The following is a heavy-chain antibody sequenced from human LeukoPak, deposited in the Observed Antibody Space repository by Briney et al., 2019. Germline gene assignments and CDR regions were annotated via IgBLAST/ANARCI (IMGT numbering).Heavy chain of an antibody. Sequence: ASVKVSCKASGYTFTSYGISWVRQAPGQGLEWMGWISAYNGNTNYAQKLQGRVTMTTDTSTSTAYMELSRLRSDDTAVYYCARGYCSSTSCYTKDYWGQGTLVTVSS. J-gene: IGHJ4*02. CDR3: ARGYCSSTSCYTKDY. D-gene: IGHD2-2*02. CDR2: ISAYNGNT. V-gene: IGHV1-18*01. CDR1: GYTFTSYG.